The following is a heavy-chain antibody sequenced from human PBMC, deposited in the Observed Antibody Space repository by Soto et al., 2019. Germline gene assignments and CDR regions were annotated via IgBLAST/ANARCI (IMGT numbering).Heavy chain of an antibody. D-gene: IGHD3-22*01. CDR1: GYTFTSYG. Sequence: QVQLVQSGAEVKKPGASVKVSCKASGYTFTSYGISWVRQAPGQGLEWMGWISAYNGNTNYAQKLQGRVTMTTDTTTSTAYMELRSLRSDDTAVYYCARDSRITMIVVVTPDVAFDIWGQGTMVTVSS. CDR3: ARDSRITMIVVVTPDVAFDI. V-gene: IGHV1-18*01. J-gene: IGHJ3*02. CDR2: ISAYNGNT.